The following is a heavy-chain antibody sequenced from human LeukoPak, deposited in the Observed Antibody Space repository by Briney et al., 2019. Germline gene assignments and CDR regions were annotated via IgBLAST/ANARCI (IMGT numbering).Heavy chain of an antibody. D-gene: IGHD3-22*01. CDR1: TFTFSNYW. Sequence: GGSLRLSCAASTFTFSNYWMHWVRQAPGKGLVWVSRINGDGSSTRYADSVKGRFTISRDNAKNTLYLQMNSLRAEDTAVYYCARNYYDSSGYGYYFDYWGQGTLVTVSS. CDR2: INGDGSST. J-gene: IGHJ4*02. V-gene: IGHV3-74*01. CDR3: ARNYYDSSGYGYYFDY.